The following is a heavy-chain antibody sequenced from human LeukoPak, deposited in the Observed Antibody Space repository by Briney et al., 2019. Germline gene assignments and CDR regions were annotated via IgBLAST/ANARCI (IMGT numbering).Heavy chain of an antibody. CDR2: ISIRSSYI. CDR1: GFTFSSYS. D-gene: IGHD6-19*01. CDR3: ARVLAVAVLFDAFDI. Sequence: PGGSLRLSCAASGFTFSSYSMNWVRQAPGKGLEWVSSISIRSSYIYYADSVKGRFTISRDNAKNSLYLQINSLRVEDTAVYYCARVLAVAVLFDAFDIWGQGTMVTVSS. V-gene: IGHV3-21*01. J-gene: IGHJ3*02.